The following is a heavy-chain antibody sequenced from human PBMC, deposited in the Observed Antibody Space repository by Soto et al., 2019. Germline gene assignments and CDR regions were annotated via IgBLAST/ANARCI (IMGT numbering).Heavy chain of an antibody. CDR1: GFTFSSYS. CDR3: AKDLAQRRYYYGMDV. V-gene: IGHV3-23*01. J-gene: IGHJ6*02. CDR2: ISGSGGST. Sequence: PGGSLRLSCAASGFTFSSYSMNWVRQAPGKGLEWVSAISGSGGSTYYADSVKGRFTISRDNSKNTLYLQMNSLRAEDTAVYYCAKDLAQRRYYYGMDVWGQGTTVTVSS.